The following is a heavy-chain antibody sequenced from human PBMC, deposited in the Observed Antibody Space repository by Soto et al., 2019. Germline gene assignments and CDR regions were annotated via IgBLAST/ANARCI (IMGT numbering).Heavy chain of an antibody. D-gene: IGHD2-21*02. Sequence: GGSLRLSCVASGFNFSNHWMHWVRQRPGEVLVWVSRITSDGKSKAYAESVKGRFAISRDNAKNTLYLQMNGLTAEDTAVYYCARESGDWPLNWFDPWGLGTLVTVSS. V-gene: IGHV3-74*01. CDR3: ARESGDWPLNWFDP. J-gene: IGHJ5*02. CDR2: ITSDGKSK. CDR1: GFNFSNHW.